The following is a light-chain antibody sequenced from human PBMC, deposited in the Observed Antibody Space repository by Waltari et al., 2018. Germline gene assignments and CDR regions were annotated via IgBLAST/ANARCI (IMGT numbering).Light chain of an antibody. CDR2: AAS. V-gene: IGKV1-39*01. CDR3: QQSYTTPYT. Sequence: IQLTQSPSSLSASVGARVTITCRASQSISNYLNLYQQKPGKAPKLLIFAASSLQSGVPSRFSGSGSGTDFTLTISSLQPEHFATYYCQQSYTTPYTFGQGTKLEI. CDR1: QSISNY. J-gene: IGKJ2*01.